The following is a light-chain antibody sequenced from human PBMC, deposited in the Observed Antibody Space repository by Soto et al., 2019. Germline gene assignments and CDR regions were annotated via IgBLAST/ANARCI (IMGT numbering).Light chain of an antibody. J-gene: IGLJ1*01. V-gene: IGLV2-14*01. Sequence: QSVLTQPASVSGSPGQSITISCTGTSSDVGAYNYVSWYQQHPGKAPKLLIFEVSSRPSGVSNRFSGSKSGSTASLTISGLQAEDEADYYCSSYAVSDTLYVFGTGTKVTVL. CDR2: EVS. CDR1: SSDVGAYNY. CDR3: SSYAVSDTLYV.